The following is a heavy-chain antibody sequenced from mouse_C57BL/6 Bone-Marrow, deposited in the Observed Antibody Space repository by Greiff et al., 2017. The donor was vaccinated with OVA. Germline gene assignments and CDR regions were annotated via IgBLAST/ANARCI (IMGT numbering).Heavy chain of an antibody. V-gene: IGHV1-80*01. CDR1: GYAFSSYW. D-gene: IGHD1-1*01. CDR3: ARSPYYYGSSSWFAY. CDR2: IYPGDGDT. Sequence: VKLQESGAELVKPGASVKISCKASGYAFSSYWMNWVKQRPGKGLEWIGQIYPGDGDTNYNGKFKGKATLTADKSSSTAYMQLSSLTSEDSAVYVCARSPYYYGSSSWFAYWGQGTLVTVSA. J-gene: IGHJ3*01.